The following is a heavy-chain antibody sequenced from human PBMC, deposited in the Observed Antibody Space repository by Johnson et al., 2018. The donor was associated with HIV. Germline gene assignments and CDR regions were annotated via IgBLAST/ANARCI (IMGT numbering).Heavy chain of an antibody. J-gene: IGHJ3*02. CDR2: ISWNSGSI. V-gene: IGHV3-20*04. CDR1: GFTFSSYA. CDR3: AKDYRWSAGVGAGGGGDAFDI. D-gene: IGHD1-26*01. Sequence: MLLVESGGGLVQPGGSLRLSCAASGFTFSSYAMSWVRQAPGKGLEWVSGISWNSGSIGYADSVKGRFTISRDNAKNSLCWQMNSLRAGDPAVYYCAKDYRWSAGVGAGGGGDAFDIWGQGTMVTVSS.